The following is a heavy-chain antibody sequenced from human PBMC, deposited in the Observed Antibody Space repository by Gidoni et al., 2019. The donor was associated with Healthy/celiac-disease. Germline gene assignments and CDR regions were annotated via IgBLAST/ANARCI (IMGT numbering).Heavy chain of an antibody. D-gene: IGHD3-10*01. J-gene: IGHJ3*02. Sequence: QVQLGESGGGLVKPGGSLRLSCAASGFTFSDYYMSWIRQAPGKGLEWVSYISSSSSYTNYADAVKGRFTISRDNAKNSLYLQMNSLRAEDTAVYYCARAFLGYGSGSYNVWSAPFDIWGQGTMVTVSS. CDR3: ARAFLGYGSGSYNVWSAPFDI. CDR1: GFTFSDYY. CDR2: ISSSSSYT. V-gene: IGHV3-11*05.